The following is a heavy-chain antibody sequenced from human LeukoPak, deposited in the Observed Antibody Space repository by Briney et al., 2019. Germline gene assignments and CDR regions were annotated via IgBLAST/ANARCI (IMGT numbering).Heavy chain of an antibody. CDR1: GGTFSSYA. D-gene: IGHD6-13*01. V-gene: IGHV1-69*13. J-gene: IGHJ6*03. Sequence: SVKVSCKASGGTFSSYAISWVRQAPGQGLEWMGGIIPIFGTANYAQKFQGRVTITADESTSTAYMELSSLRSEDTAVYYCARGILAAAGNYYYYYMDVWGKGTTVTISS. CDR3: ARGILAAAGNYYYYYMDV. CDR2: IIPIFGTA.